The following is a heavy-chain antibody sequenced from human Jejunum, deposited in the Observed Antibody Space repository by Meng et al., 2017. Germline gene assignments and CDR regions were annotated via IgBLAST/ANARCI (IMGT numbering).Heavy chain of an antibody. CDR3: ARVTYDMIAFDI. Sequence: GESLKISCEASGFMFRLYWMAWVRQAPGKGLEWVANIKEDGDKMYYGDSVKGRFTISRDNSKNSLYLQMNSLGAEDTAVYYCARVTYDMIAFDIWGQGKMVTVSS. CDR2: IKEDGDKM. D-gene: IGHD2-21*01. V-gene: IGHV3-7*01. CDR1: GFMFRLYW. J-gene: IGHJ3*02.